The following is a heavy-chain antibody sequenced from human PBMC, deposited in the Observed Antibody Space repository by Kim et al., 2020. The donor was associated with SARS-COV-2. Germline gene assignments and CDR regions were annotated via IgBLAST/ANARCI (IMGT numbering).Heavy chain of an antibody. CDR3: ARLVVVPAGIGTYYYYCMDV. CDR2: INHSGST. V-gene: IGHV4-34*01. CDR1: GGSFSGYY. Sequence: SETLSLTCAVYGGSFSGYYWSWIRQPPGKGLEWIGEINHSGSTNYNPSLKSRVTISVDTSKNQFSLKLSSVTAADTAVYYCARLVVVPAGIGTYYYYCMDVRGQGTTVTVSS. D-gene: IGHD2-2*01. J-gene: IGHJ6*02.